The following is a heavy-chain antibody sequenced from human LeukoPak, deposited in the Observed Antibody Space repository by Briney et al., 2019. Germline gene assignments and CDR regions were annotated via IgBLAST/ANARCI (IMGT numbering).Heavy chain of an antibody. Sequence: ASVKVSCTASGYTFTSHDINWARQAPGQGLEWMGWMNPNNGNTGYAQKFQGRVTITRDTSITTAYMELSSLSSDDTAIYYCKMAKEGNAFDIWGQGTMVTVSS. CDR1: GYTFTSHD. D-gene: IGHD5-24*01. J-gene: IGHJ3*02. CDR2: MNPNNGNT. V-gene: IGHV1-8*01. CDR3: KMAKEGNAFDI.